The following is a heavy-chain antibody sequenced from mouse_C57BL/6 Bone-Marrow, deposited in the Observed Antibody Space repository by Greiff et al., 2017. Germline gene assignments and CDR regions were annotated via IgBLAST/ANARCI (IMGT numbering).Heavy chain of an antibody. Sequence: VQLQQPGAELVRPGTSVKLSCKASGYTFTSYWMHWVKQRPGPGLEWIGVIDPSDSYTNYNQTFKGKATLTVDTSSSTAYMQLSSLTSEDSAVYYSANAWNYFDYWGQGATLTVSS. J-gene: IGHJ2*01. CDR2: IDPSDSYT. V-gene: IGHV1-59*01. CDR1: GYTFTSYW. CDR3: ANAWNYFDY.